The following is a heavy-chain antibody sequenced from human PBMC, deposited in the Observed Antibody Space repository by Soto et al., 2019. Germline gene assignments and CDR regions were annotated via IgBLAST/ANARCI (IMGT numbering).Heavy chain of an antibody. V-gene: IGHV1-58*01. CDR3: ARATTSYYDFWSGYSDYYYYYMDV. CDR1: GFTFTSSA. Sequence: SVKVSCKASGFTFTSSAVQWVRQARGQRLEWIGWIVVGSGNTNYAQKFQERVTITRDMSTSTAYMELSSVTAADTAVYYCARATTSYYDFWSGYSDYYYYYMDVWGKGTTVTVSS. CDR2: IVVGSGNT. J-gene: IGHJ6*03. D-gene: IGHD3-3*01.